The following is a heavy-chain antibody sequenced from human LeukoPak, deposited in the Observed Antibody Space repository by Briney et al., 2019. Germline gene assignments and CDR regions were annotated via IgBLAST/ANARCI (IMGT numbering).Heavy chain of an antibody. J-gene: IGHJ3*01. CDR1: GGSFSGYY. D-gene: IGHD3-10*01. CDR2: VHHSGST. V-gene: IGHV4-34*01. CDR3: ARGMWFDTLFSAFDV. Sequence: SETLSLTCDVSGGSFSGYYWTWIRQSPGKGLEWIGEVHHSGSTSYNPSVESRVTISIDKSKNQFSLILNSVTAADTALYYCARGMWFDTLFSAFDVWGQGTMVSVSS.